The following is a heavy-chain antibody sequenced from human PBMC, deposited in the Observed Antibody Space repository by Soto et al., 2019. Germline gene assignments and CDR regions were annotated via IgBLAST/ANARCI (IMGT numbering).Heavy chain of an antibody. CDR2: IIPIFGTA. CDR1: GGTFSSYA. Sequence: SVKVSCKASGGTFSSYAISWVRQAPGQGLEWMGGIIPIFGTANYAQKFQGRVTITADESTSTAYMELSSLRSEDTAVYYCARGDSSGYYTGGPYYYYCGMDVWGQGTTVTVSS. CDR3: ARGDSSGYYTGGPYYYYCGMDV. J-gene: IGHJ6*02. D-gene: IGHD3-22*01. V-gene: IGHV1-69*13.